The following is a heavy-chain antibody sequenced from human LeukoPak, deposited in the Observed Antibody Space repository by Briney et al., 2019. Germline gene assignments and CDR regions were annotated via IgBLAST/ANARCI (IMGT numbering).Heavy chain of an antibody. Sequence: GGSLRLSCAASGFTFSSHGMNWVRQAPGKGLEWVSGISPSGGITYYTDSVKGRFTISRDNSKNTQSLQMNSLRAEDTAVYYCARGGYCGGDCYFYYWGQGTLVTVSS. CDR2: ISPSGGIT. CDR1: GFTFSSHG. V-gene: IGHV3-23*01. J-gene: IGHJ4*02. CDR3: ARGGYCGGDCYFYY. D-gene: IGHD2-21*02.